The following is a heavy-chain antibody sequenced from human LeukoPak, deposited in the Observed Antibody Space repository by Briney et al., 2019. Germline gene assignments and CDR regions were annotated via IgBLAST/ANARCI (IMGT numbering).Heavy chain of an antibody. J-gene: IGHJ3*02. D-gene: IGHD3-3*01. V-gene: IGHV4-4*09. Sequence: SETLSLTCTVSGGSISSYYWRWIRQPPGKGLEWIGYIYTSGSTNYNPSLKSRVTISVDTSKNQFSLKLSSVTAADTAVYYCARPSLRFLERSMAFDIWGQGTMVTVSS. CDR2: IYTSGST. CDR1: GGSISSYY. CDR3: ARPSLRFLERSMAFDI.